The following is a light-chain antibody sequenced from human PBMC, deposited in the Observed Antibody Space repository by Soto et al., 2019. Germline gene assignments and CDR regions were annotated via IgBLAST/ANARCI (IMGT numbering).Light chain of an antibody. J-gene: IGLJ1*01. CDR1: SSDVGGYNY. V-gene: IGLV2-14*01. CDR3: NSYTSKYTGV. CDR2: EVS. Sequence: QSVLTQPASVSGSPGQSITISCTGTSSDVGGYNYVSWYQQHPGKAPKLIIYEVSNRPSGVSNRFSGSKSGNTASLTISGLQAEDEADYYCNSYTSKYTGVFGTGTKLTVL.